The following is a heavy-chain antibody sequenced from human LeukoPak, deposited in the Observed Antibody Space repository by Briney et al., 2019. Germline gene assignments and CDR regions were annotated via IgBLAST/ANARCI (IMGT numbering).Heavy chain of an antibody. CDR1: DSTFTTYV. CDR3: ARDRMDTGTYFDY. V-gene: IGHV1-18*01. CDR2: ISTYNGNT. J-gene: IGHJ4*02. D-gene: IGHD5-18*01. Sequence: GASVKVSCRSSDSTFTTYVITWWRQAPGQGLEWMGGISTYNGNTNYAQKLQGRVTMTTDKSTSTAYMELRSLRSDDTAMYYCARDRMDTGTYFDYWGEGTLVTVS.